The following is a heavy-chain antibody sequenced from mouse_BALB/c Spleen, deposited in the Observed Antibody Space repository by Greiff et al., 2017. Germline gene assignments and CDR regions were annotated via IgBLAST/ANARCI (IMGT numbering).Heavy chain of an antibody. V-gene: IGHV5-17*02. D-gene: IGHD1-1*01. Sequence: EVKVEESGGGLVQPGGSRKLSCAASGFTFSSFGMHWVRQAPEKGLEWVAYISSGSSTIYYADTVKGRFTISRDNPKNTLFLQMTSLRSEDTAMYYCAREGLYYYGSSNYAMDYWGQGTSVTVSS. J-gene: IGHJ4*01. CDR2: ISSGSSTI. CDR3: AREGLYYYGSSNYAMDY. CDR1: GFTFSSFG.